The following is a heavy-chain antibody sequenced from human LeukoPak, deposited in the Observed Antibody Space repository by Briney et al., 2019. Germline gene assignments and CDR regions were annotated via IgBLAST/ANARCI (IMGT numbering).Heavy chain of an antibody. Sequence: GGSLRLSCAASGFKFDDHGMNWVRQVSGKGLEWVAGIDWSGGHTGYGESVKGRFTISRDNAKGSLYLQMNSLRAEDTAVYYCARHRSSWLIDYWGQGTLVTVSS. CDR2: IDWSGGHT. V-gene: IGHV3-20*04. J-gene: IGHJ4*02. D-gene: IGHD6-6*01. CDR1: GFKFDDHG. CDR3: ARHRSSWLIDY.